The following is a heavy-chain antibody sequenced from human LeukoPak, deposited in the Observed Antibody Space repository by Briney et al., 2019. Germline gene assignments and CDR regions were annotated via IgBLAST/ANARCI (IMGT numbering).Heavy chain of an antibody. D-gene: IGHD1-26*01. Sequence: PSETLSLTCTVSSGSISSYYWNWIRQPSGKGLEWIGRIYTSGSTNYNPSLKSRVTISVDKSKNQFFLKPSSVTAADTAVYYCARDGYSGSYFFDYWGQGTLVTVS. CDR2: IYTSGST. CDR1: SGSISSYY. CDR3: ARDGYSGSYFFDY. V-gene: IGHV4-4*07. J-gene: IGHJ4*02.